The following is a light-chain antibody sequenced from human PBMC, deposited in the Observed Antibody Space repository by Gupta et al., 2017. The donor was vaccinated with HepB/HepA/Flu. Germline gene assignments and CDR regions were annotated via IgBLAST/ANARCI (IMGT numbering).Light chain of an antibody. CDR2: KAS. V-gene: IGKV1-5*03. Sequence: QMTQSPSTLSASVGDRVTITCRASQSINTWLAWYQQKPGKAPKLLIYKASSFESGVPSRFSGSGSGTEFTLTISSLQPDDFATYYCQQYDSHLCSFGQGTKLEIK. CDR3: QQYDSHLCS. J-gene: IGKJ2*04. CDR1: QSINTW.